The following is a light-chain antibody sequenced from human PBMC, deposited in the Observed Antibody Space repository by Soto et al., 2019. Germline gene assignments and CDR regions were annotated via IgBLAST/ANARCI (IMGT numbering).Light chain of an antibody. CDR1: HSVISSY. Sequence: PVERVTLCCCASHSVISSYLTWYQQKPGQAPRLLIYGASTRATGIPARFSGSGSGTDFTLTISSLQPEDFAVYYCQQDYTLPPLTFGGRTKVDIK. V-gene: IGKV3D-7*01. CDR3: QQDYTLPPLT. CDR2: GAS. J-gene: IGKJ4*01.